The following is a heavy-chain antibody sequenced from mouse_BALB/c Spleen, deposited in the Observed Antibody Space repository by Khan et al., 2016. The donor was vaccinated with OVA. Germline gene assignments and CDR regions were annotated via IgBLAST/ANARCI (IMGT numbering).Heavy chain of an antibody. V-gene: IGHV9-3-1*01. CDR3: ARVGYNGTIDY. D-gene: IGHD2-14*01. CDR1: GYTFTNNG. CDR2: INTYSGKS. J-gene: IGHJ4*01. Sequence: QIQLVQSGPELKKPGETVKISCKASGYTFTNNGMNWVKLTPGKGSKWMGWINTYSGKSAYADEFKGRFAFSLETSASTAYLQINNLKNEDTATYFCARVGYNGTIDYWGQGTSVTVSS.